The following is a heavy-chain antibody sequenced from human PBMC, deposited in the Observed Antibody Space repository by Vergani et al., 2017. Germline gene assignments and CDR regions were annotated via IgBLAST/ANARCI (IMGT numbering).Heavy chain of an antibody. CDR3: AGGGSGSYSQYYFDY. V-gene: IGHV1-69*12. J-gene: IGHJ4*02. D-gene: IGHD3-10*01. CDR1: GGTFSSYA. CDR2: IIPIFGTA. Sequence: QVQLVQPGAEVKKLGSSVKASCKASGGTFSSYAISGVRQAPGQGLEWMGGIIPIFGTANYAQKFQGRATTTADESTSTAYMELSSLRSEDTAVYYCAGGGSGSYSQYYFDYWGQGTLVTVSS.